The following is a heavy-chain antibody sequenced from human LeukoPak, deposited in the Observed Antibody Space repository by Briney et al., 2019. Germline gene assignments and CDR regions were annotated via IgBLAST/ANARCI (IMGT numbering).Heavy chain of an antibody. Sequence: SETLSLTCTVSGGSISSSTYSWGWVRQPPVKGLEWIGEINHSGSTNYNPSLKSRVTISVDTSKNQFSLKLTSVTAADTAVYYCARTTEGGYTYGYFYYYYMDVWGKGTTVTISS. V-gene: IGHV4-39*07. CDR2: INHSGST. CDR1: GGSISSSTYS. J-gene: IGHJ6*03. D-gene: IGHD5-18*01. CDR3: ARTTEGGYTYGYFYYYYMDV.